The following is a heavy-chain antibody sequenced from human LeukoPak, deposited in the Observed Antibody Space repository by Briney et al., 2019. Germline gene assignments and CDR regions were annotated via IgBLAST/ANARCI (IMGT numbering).Heavy chain of an antibody. Sequence: PSETLSLTCTVSGGSISSGDYYWSWLRQPPGKGLEWIGYIYYSGSTYYNPSLKSRVTISVDTSKNQFSLKLSSVTAADTAVYYCARGWAVGFWNGYYGWFDPWGQGTLVTVSS. CDR3: ARGWAVGFWNGYYGWFDP. CDR2: IYYSGST. D-gene: IGHD3-3*01. CDR1: GGSISSGDYY. J-gene: IGHJ5*02. V-gene: IGHV4-30-4*08.